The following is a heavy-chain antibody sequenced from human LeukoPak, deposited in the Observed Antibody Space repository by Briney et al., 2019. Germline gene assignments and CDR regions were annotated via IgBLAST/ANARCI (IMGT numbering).Heavy chain of an antibody. CDR2: VSSGSSTI. J-gene: IGHJ4*02. CDR3: ARGRGYPDY. CDR1: GFTFSSYW. Sequence: GGSLRLSCTASGFTFSSYWMNWVRQAPGKGLEWVAYVSSGSSTIYYEDSVKGRFTISRDNVKNSLHLQMSSLRAEDTAVYYCARGRGYPDYWGQGTLVTVSS. D-gene: IGHD3-22*01. V-gene: IGHV3-48*01.